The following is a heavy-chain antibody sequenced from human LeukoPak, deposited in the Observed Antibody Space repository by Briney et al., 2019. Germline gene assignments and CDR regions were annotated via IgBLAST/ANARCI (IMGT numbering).Heavy chain of an antibody. J-gene: IGHJ4*02. D-gene: IGHD3-10*01. CDR1: GYTFTGYY. CDR3: ATRGSVTPYYYFDY. Sequence: ASVKVSCKASGYTFTGYYMHWVRQAPGQGLKWMGWINPNSGGTNYAQKFQGRVTMTEDTSTDTAYMELSSLRSEDTAVYYCATRGSVTPYYYFDYWGQGTLVTVSS. V-gene: IGHV1-2*02. CDR2: INPNSGGT.